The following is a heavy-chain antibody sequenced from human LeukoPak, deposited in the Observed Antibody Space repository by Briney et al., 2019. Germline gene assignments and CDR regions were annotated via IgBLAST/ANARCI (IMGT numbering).Heavy chain of an antibody. CDR2: ISSSSSYI. J-gene: IGHJ4*02. CDR3: ARLQAVRAVAGTIDY. D-gene: IGHD6-19*01. CDR1: GFTFSSYS. Sequence: GGSLTLSCAASGFTFSSYSMNWVRHAPGKGLEWVSSISSSSSYIYYADSVKGRFTISRDNAKNSLYLQMNSLRAEDTAVYYCARLQAVRAVAGTIDYWGQGTLVTVSS. V-gene: IGHV3-21*01.